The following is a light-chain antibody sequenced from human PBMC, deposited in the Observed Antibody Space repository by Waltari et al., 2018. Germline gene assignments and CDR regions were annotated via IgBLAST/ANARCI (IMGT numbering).Light chain of an antibody. CDR2: DVS. Sequence: QSALTQPASVSGSPGQSITISCTGTSSDGGGYNYVAWYQQYPGKAPKLILFDVSRWPSGVSNRFSGSKSGNTASLTISGLQAEDEADYYCSSYTTTSAIIFGGGTTLTVL. CDR3: SSYTTTSAII. V-gene: IGLV2-14*03. CDR1: SSDGGGYNY. J-gene: IGLJ2*01.